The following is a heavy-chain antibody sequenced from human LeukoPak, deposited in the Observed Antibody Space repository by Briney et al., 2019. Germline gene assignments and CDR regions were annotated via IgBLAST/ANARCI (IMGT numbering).Heavy chain of an antibody. V-gene: IGHV4-38-2*02. D-gene: IGHD4-17*01. Sequence: SETLSLTCTVSGYSISSGYYWGWIRQPPGKGLEWIGVYHVGTTDYNPSLKSRVTISVDTSKNQFSLKLSSVTAADTAVYYCARVPTVTFFDYWGQGTLVTVSS. CDR3: ARVPTVTFFDY. CDR2: VYHVGTT. J-gene: IGHJ4*02. CDR1: GYSISSGYY.